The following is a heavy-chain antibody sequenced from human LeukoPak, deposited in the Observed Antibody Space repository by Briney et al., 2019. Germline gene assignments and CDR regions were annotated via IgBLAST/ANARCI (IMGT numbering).Heavy chain of an antibody. CDR3: AKDPTMIVVVIPDY. J-gene: IGHJ4*02. V-gene: IGHV3-23*01. CDR1: GFTFSSYA. CDR2: ISGSGSST. D-gene: IGHD3-22*01. Sequence: PGGSLRLSCAASGFTFSSYAMSWVRQAPGKGLEWVSAISGSGSSTYYTDSVKGRFTISRDNSKNTLYLQMNSLRAEDTAVYYCAKDPTMIVVVIPDYWGQGTLVTVSS.